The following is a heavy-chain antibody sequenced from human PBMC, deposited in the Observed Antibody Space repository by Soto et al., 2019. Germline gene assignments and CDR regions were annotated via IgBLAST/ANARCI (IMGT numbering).Heavy chain of an antibody. CDR3: AKSGLVGATIGFDY. Sequence: PGGSLRLSCAASGFTFSSYGMHWVRQAPGKGLEWVAVISYDGSNKYYADSVKGRFTISRDNSKNTLYLQMNSLRAEDTAVYYCAKSGLVGATIGFDYWGQGTLVTVSS. V-gene: IGHV3-30*18. J-gene: IGHJ4*02. CDR1: GFTFSSYG. CDR2: ISYDGSNK. D-gene: IGHD1-26*01.